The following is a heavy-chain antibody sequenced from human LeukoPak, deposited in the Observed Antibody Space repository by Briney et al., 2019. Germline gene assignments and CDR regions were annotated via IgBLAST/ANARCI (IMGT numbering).Heavy chain of an antibody. V-gene: IGHV1-2*02. CDR3: VKESGAVFGPDYFDS. CDR1: GYTFTGYY. D-gene: IGHD6-19*01. Sequence: GASVKVSCKASGYTFTGYYMHWVRQAPGQGLEWMGWINPNSGGTNYAQKFQGRVTMTRDTSISTAYMELSRLRSEDTAVYYCVKESGAVFGPDYFDSWGQGTLVTVSS. CDR2: INPNSGGT. J-gene: IGHJ4*02.